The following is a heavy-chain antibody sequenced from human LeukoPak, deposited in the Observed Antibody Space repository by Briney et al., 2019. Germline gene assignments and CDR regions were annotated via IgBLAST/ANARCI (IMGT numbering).Heavy chain of an antibody. CDR3: ARDVFMVRGAPGAWFDP. V-gene: IGHV1-69*05. CDR2: IIPIFGTA. Sequence: ASVKVSCKASGGTFSSYAISWVRQAPGQGLEWMGGIIPIFGTANYAQKFQGRVTITTDESTSTAYMELSSLRSEDTAVYYCARDVFMVRGAPGAWFDPWGQGTLVTV. CDR1: GGTFSSYA. D-gene: IGHD3-10*01. J-gene: IGHJ5*02.